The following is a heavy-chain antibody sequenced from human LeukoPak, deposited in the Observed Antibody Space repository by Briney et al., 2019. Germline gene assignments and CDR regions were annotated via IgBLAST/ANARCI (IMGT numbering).Heavy chain of an antibody. CDR1: GFTFSSYG. Sequence: PGGSLRLSCAASGFTFSSYGMHWVRQAPGKGLEWVAFIRYDGSNKYYADSVKGRFTISRDNSKNTLYLQMNSLRAEDTAVYYCAKERYRWKGTGLNWFDPWGQGTLVTISS. CDR3: AKERYRWKGTGLNWFDP. D-gene: IGHD2-8*02. V-gene: IGHV3-30*02. CDR2: IRYDGSNK. J-gene: IGHJ5*02.